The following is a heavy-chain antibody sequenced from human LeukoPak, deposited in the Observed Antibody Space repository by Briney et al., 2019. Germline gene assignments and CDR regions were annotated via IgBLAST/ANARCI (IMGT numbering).Heavy chain of an antibody. V-gene: IGHV3-21*01. CDR2: ISSSSGHI. J-gene: IGHJ4*02. CDR3: AREGRYGYSYGDY. D-gene: IGHD5-18*01. CDR1: GFTFSSYI. Sequence: GGSLRLSCAACGFTFSSYIMNWVRQAPGKGLEWVSSISSSSGHIYYADSAKGRFTISRDNAKNSLYLQMSSLRAEDTAVYYCAREGRYGYSYGDYWGQGTLVTVSS.